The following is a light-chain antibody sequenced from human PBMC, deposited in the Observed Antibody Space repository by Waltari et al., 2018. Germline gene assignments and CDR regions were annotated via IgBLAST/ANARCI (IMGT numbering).Light chain of an antibody. CDR3: QQYSSSPNT. J-gene: IGKJ2*01. Sequence: ESELTQSPGTLSLSPGDRATLTCSASQILIKTYLAWYQQKSGQAPRLLIFGVSNRATGIPDRFSGSGSGTDFTLTINRLEPEDFAVYFCQQYSSSPNTFGQGTKLEI. CDR2: GVS. CDR1: QILIKTY. V-gene: IGKV3-20*01.